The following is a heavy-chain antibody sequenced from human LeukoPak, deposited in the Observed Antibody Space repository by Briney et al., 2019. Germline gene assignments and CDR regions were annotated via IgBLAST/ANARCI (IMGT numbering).Heavy chain of an antibody. V-gene: IGHV3-30*18. CDR2: ISYDGSNK. CDR3: AKGLVAVAGPFDY. D-gene: IGHD6-19*01. CDR1: GFTFSSYG. J-gene: IGHJ4*02. Sequence: GGSLRLSCAASGFTFSSYGMHWVRQAPGKGLEWVAVISYDGSNKYYADSVKGRFTISRGNSKNTLYLQMNSLRAEDTAVYYCAKGLVAVAGPFDYWGQGTLVTVSS.